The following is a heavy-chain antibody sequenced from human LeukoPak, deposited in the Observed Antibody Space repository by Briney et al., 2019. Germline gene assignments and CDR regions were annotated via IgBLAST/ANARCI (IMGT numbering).Heavy chain of an antibody. J-gene: IGHJ4*02. CDR1: GFTFSDYY. D-gene: IGHD6-13*01. CDR3: ARVDGSWLDY. CDR2: IKQDGSEK. Sequence: GGSLRLSCAASGFTFSDYYMSWVRQAPGKGLEWVANIKQDGSEKYYVDSVKGRFTISRDNAKNSLYLQMNSLRAEDTAVYYCARVDGSWLDYWGQGTLVTVSS. V-gene: IGHV3-7*01.